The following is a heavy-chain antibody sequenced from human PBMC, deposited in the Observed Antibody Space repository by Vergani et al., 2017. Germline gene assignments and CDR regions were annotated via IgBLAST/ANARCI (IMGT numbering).Heavy chain of an antibody. Sequence: QVQLQESGPGLVKPSETLSLTCTVSGGSISSYYWSWIRQPPGKGLEWIGYIYYSGSTNYNPSLKSRVTISVDKSKNQFSLKLSSVTAADTAVYYCAGDGYYDSSGRTFDYWGQGTLVTVSS. J-gene: IGHJ4*02. CDR2: IYYSGST. V-gene: IGHV4-59*12. CDR1: GGSISSYY. CDR3: AGDGYYDSSGRTFDY. D-gene: IGHD3-22*01.